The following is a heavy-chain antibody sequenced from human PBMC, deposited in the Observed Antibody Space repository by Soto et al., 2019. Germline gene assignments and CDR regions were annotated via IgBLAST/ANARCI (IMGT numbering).Heavy chain of an antibody. J-gene: IGHJ5*02. D-gene: IGHD3-22*01. V-gene: IGHV3-74*01. CDR1: GFTFSSYW. Sequence: GGSLRLSCAASGFTFSSYWMHWVRQAPGKGLVWVSRINSDGSSTSYADSVKGRFTISRDNAKNTLYLQMNSLRAEDTAVYYCARDLTYYYDSSGYYHNWFDPWGQGTLVTVSS. CDR3: ARDLTYYYDSSGYYHNWFDP. CDR2: INSDGSST.